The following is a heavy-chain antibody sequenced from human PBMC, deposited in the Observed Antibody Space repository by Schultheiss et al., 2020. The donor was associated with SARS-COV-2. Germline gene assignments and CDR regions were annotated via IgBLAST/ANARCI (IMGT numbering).Heavy chain of an antibody. J-gene: IGHJ4*02. Sequence: ASVKVSCKASGYTFTGYYMHWVRQAPGQGLEWMGWINPNSGGTNYAQKFQCRVTMTRDTSISTAYMELSRLRSDDTAVYYCARGPDELELRGQGDYWGQGTLVTVSS. D-gene: IGHD1-7*01. CDR1: GYTFTGYY. V-gene: IGHV1-2*02. CDR3: ARGPDELELRGQGDY. CDR2: INPNSGGT.